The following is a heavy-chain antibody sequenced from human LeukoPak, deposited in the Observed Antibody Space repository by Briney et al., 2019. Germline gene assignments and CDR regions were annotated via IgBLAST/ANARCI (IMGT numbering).Heavy chain of an antibody. Sequence: GGSLRLSCAASGFIFKSYWMSWVRQAPGKGLEWVANIKQDGSEENYVDSVRGRFTISRDNAKKSLYLQMNSLRAEDTAVYYCARDGDRSPFDYWGQGTLVTVSS. V-gene: IGHV3-7*01. CDR3: ARDGDRSPFDY. CDR2: IKQDGSEE. CDR1: GFIFKSYW. J-gene: IGHJ4*02.